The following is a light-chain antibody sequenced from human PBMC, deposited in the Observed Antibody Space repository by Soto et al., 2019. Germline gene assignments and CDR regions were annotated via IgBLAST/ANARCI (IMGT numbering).Light chain of an antibody. J-gene: IGKJ1*01. Sequence: TEAVFTVSSPIGDSVTITSRAIQSISSWLAWYQQKPGKAPKLLIYKASSLESGVPSRFSGSGSGTEFTLTISSLQPDDFATYYCQQYNSYSPKWTFGQGTKVDI. CDR2: KAS. CDR3: QQYNSYSPKWT. V-gene: IGKV1-5*03. CDR1: QSISSW.